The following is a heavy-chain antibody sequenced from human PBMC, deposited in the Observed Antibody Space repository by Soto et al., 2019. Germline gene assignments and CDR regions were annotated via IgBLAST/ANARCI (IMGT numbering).Heavy chain of an antibody. CDR3: ARLYCSSPSCYSVGAFES. D-gene: IGHD2-2*01. Sequence: QVQLVESGGGVVQPGRSLRLSCAASGFTFSNYGMHWVRQAPGKGLEWVALIWFDGSDKYYADSVKGRFTMSRDNSKKTVYLQMNSLRAEDTTMYYCARLYCSSPSCYSVGAFESRGQGTMVTASS. CDR2: IWFDGSDK. V-gene: IGHV3-33*01. CDR1: GFTFSNYG. J-gene: IGHJ3*02.